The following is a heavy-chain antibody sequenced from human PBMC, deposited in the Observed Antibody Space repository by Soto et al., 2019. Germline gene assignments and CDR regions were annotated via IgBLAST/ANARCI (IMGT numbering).Heavy chain of an antibody. D-gene: IGHD4-4*01. V-gene: IGHV1-18*01. CDR2: ISAYNGNT. CDR3: ARGGDYSNYRLDYYYGMDV. CDR1: GYTFTSYG. J-gene: IGHJ6*02. Sequence: GASVKVSCKASGYTFTSYGISWVRQAPGQGXEWMGWISAYNGNTNYAQKLQGRVTMTTDTSTSTAYMELRSLRSDDTAVYYCARGGDYSNYRLDYYYGMDVWGQGTTVTVSS.